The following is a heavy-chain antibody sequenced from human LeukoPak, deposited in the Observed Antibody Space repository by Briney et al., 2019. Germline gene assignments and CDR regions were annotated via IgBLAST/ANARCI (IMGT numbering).Heavy chain of an antibody. D-gene: IGHD2-15*01. CDR3: ARERCECSGGSCYSYCYYGMDV. CDR2: INPSGGST. V-gene: IGHV1-46*01. Sequence: ASVKVSCKASGYTSTSYYMHWVRQAPGQGLEWMGIINPSGGSTSYAQKFQGRVTMTRDTSTSTVYMELSSLRSEDTAVYYCARERCECSGGSCYSYCYYGMDVWGQGTTVTVSS. J-gene: IGHJ6*02. CDR1: GYTSTSYY.